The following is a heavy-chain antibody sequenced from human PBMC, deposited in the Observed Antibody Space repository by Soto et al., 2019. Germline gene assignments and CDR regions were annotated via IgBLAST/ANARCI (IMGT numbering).Heavy chain of an antibody. J-gene: IGHJ4*02. CDR1: GYTFINYY. Sequence: QVQLVPSGAEVKKPGASVKVSCKASGYTFINYYIHWVRQAPGHGLEWRAIINPTGCNTNYAQKFQGRLTLSMERSTTTVYMEMSRLRSEDTSIFYCAGHLAAVDVWCQGTLVTVSS. D-gene: IGHD6-25*01. CDR2: INPTGCNT. V-gene: IGHV1-46*01. CDR3: AGHLAAVDV.